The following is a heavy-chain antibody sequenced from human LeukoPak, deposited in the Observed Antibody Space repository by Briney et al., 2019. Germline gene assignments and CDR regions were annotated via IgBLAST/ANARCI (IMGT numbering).Heavy chain of an antibody. Sequence: GGSLRLSCAASGFTFSSYSMNWVRQAPGKGLEWVSSISSSSSYIYYADSVKGRFTISRDNAKNSLYLQMNSLRAEHTAVYYCARRGGNVLLWFGKLLRGAPFDYWGQGTLVTVSS. D-gene: IGHD3-10*01. CDR1: GFTFSSYS. CDR3: ARRGGNVLLWFGKLLRGAPFDY. CDR2: ISSSSSYI. J-gene: IGHJ4*02. V-gene: IGHV3-21*01.